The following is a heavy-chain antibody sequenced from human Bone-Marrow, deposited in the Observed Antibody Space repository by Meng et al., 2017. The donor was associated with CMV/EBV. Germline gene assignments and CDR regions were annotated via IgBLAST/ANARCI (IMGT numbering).Heavy chain of an antibody. Sequence: SVKVSCKASGGTFSSYAISWVRQAPGQGLEWMGGIIPILGIANYAQKFQGRVTITADKSTSTAYMELRSLRSDDTAVYYCARYSLEWLLYYHYYYGMDVWGQGTTVTVSS. J-gene: IGHJ6*02. CDR1: GGTFSSYA. CDR2: IIPILGIA. CDR3: ARYSLEWLLYYHYYYGMDV. D-gene: IGHD3-3*01. V-gene: IGHV1-69*10.